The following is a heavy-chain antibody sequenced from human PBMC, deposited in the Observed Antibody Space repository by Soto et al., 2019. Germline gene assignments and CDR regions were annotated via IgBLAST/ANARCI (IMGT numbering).Heavy chain of an antibody. J-gene: IGHJ6*02. V-gene: IGHV1-69*13. CDR1: GGTFSSYA. D-gene: IGHD3-10*01. CDR3: ARGGSGSIYYYYYYGMDV. CDR2: IIPIFGTA. Sequence: GASVKVSCKASGGTFSSYAISWVRQAPGQGLEWMGGIIPIFGTANYAQKFQGRVTITADESTSTAYMELSSLRSEDTAAYYCARGGSGSIYYYYYYGMDVWGQGTTVTVSS.